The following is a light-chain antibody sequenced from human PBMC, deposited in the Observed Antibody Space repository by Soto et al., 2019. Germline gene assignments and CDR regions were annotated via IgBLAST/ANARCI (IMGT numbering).Light chain of an antibody. CDR2: GAS. Sequence: EMVMTQYPATVSVSLGERATLSCRASQSVRTKLVWYQQKPGQAPRLLIYGASTRATGIPARFSGSGSGTEFTLTISSLQSEDFAVYYCQQHDQGWTFGQGTKVEIK. CDR1: QSVRTK. J-gene: IGKJ1*01. CDR3: QQHDQGWT. V-gene: IGKV3-15*01.